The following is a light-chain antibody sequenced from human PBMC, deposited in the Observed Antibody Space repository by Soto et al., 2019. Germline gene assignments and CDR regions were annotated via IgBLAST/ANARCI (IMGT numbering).Light chain of an antibody. CDR2: DVS. CDR1: QNMLSW. CDR3: QQYNSYLVT. Sequence: IQMTQSPSTLSASIGDRVTITCRASQNMLSWLSWYQQKPGKAPKLLIYDVSNLASGVPSRFSGSGSDTEFTLTISSLQPDDFATYYCQQYNSYLVTFGQGTKVDIK. J-gene: IGKJ1*01. V-gene: IGKV1-5*01.